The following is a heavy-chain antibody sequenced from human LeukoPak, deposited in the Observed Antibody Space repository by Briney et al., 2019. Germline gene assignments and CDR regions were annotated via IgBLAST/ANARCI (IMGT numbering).Heavy chain of an antibody. V-gene: IGHV1-46*01. Sequence: AASVKVSCKASGYTFTSYYMHWVRQAPGQGLEWMGIINPSGGSTSYSQKFQGRVTMTRDTSTSTVYMELSSLRSEDTAVYYCASATLHDSSALDAFDIWGQGTMVTVSS. J-gene: IGHJ3*02. CDR3: ASATLHDSSALDAFDI. CDR2: INPSGGST. CDR1: GYTFTSYY. D-gene: IGHD3-22*01.